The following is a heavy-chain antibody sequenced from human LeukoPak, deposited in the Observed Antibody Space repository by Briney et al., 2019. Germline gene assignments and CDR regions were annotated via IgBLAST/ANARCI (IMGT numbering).Heavy chain of an antibody. Sequence: PGRSLRLSCVASGFTFEDYAMHRVRQVPGKGLEWVSXXXXXSXSIGYADSVKGRFTISRDNAKNSLHLQMNSLRAEDTALYYXXKXLYCSPLSXYXXLEPWGQGTLVTXSS. CDR1: GFTFEDYA. V-gene: IGHV3-9*01. J-gene: IGHJ5*02. CDR2: XXXXSXSI. D-gene: IGHD2-15*01. CDR3: XKXLYCSPLSXYXXLEP.